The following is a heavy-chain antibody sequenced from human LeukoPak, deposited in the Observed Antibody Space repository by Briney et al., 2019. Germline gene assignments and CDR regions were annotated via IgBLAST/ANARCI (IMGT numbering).Heavy chain of an antibody. D-gene: IGHD2-21*01. J-gene: IGHJ3*02. CDR3: AKVDCGGDCPDAFDI. CDR2: ISGSGGST. CDR1: GFTFSSYA. Sequence: GGSLRLPCAVSGFTFSSYAMSWVRQAPGKGLEWVSAISGSGGSTYYADPVKGRFTISRDNSKNTLYLQMNSLRVEDTAVYYCAKVDCGGDCPDAFDIWGQGTMVTVSS. V-gene: IGHV3-23*01.